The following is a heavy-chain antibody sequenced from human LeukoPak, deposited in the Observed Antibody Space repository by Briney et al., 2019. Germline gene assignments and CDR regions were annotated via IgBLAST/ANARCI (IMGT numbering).Heavy chain of an antibody. J-gene: IGHJ4*02. CDR3: ARDKLSSKYCSSTSCYSGFDY. CDR1: GFTFSSYS. D-gene: IGHD2-2*01. CDR2: ISSSSSTI. V-gene: IGHV3-48*01. Sequence: GGSLRLSXAASGFTFSSYSMNWVRQAPGKGLEWVSYISSSSSTIYYADSVKGRFTISRDNAKNSLYLQMNSLRAEDTAVYYCARDKLSSKYCSSTSCYSGFDYWGQGTLVTVSS.